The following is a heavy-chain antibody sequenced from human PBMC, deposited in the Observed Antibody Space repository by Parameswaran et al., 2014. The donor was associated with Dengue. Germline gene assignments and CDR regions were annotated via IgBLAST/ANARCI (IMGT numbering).Heavy chain of an antibody. D-gene: IGHD2-15*01. CDR1: GYTFTGYY. CDR2: INPNSGGT. V-gene: IGHV1-2*04. CDR3: ARGKGCSGGSCQYYMDV. J-gene: IGHJ6*03. Sequence: ASVKVSCKASGYTFTGYYMHWVRQAPGQGLEWMGWINPNSGGTNYAQKFQGWVTMTRDTSISTAYMELSRLRSDDTAVYYCARGKGCSGGSCQYYMDVWGKGTTVTVSS.